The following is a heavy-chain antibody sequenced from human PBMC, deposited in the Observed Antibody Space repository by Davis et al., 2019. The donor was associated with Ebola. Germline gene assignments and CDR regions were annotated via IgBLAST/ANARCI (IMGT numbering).Heavy chain of an antibody. V-gene: IGHV3-53*04. CDR1: GFTVSSNY. Sequence: GESLKISCAASGFTVSSNYMSWVRQAPGKGLEWVSVIYSGGSTYYADSVKGRFTISRHNSKNTLYLQMNSLRDEDTAVYYCVYQLLSVDCDWGQGTLVTVSS. D-gene: IGHD2-2*01. CDR2: IYSGGST. J-gene: IGHJ4*02. CDR3: VYQLLSVDCD.